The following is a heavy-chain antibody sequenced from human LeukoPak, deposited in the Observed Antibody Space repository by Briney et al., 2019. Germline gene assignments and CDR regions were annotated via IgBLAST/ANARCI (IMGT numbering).Heavy chain of an antibody. CDR2: ISSSSSYI. CDR3: ARGEGYCSGGSCYGPGGYYYGMDV. Sequence: GGSLRLSCAASGFTFSSYSMNWVRQAPGKGLEWVSSISSSSSYIYYADSVKGRFTISRDNAKNSPYLQMNSLRAEDTAVYYCARGEGYCSGGSCYGPGGYYYGMDVWGQGTTVTVSS. D-gene: IGHD2-15*01. J-gene: IGHJ6*02. CDR1: GFTFSSYS. V-gene: IGHV3-21*01.